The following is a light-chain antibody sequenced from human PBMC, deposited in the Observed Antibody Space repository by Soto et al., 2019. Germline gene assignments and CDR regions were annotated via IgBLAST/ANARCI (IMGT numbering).Light chain of an antibody. CDR3: QQRSNWPPSIT. V-gene: IGKV3-11*01. CDR1: QSVNTY. J-gene: IGKJ5*01. Sequence: EIVLTQSPATLSLSPGERANISCRASQSVNTYLAWYQQKPSQAPRLLIFDASDRATGIPARFSGSGSGTDFTLTISSLEPEDFAVYYCQQRSNWPPSITFGQGTRLEIK. CDR2: DAS.